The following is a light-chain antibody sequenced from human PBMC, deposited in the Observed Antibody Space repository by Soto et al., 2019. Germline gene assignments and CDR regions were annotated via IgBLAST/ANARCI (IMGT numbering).Light chain of an antibody. CDR2: GAS. CDR1: QSVSNNY. CDR3: QQYGSSGT. Sequence: EIVLTQSPGTLSLCPGERATLSCRASQSVSNNYLAWYQQKPGQAPRLLIYGASNRATGTPDRFSGSGSGTDFTLTISRLEPEDFAVYYCQQYGSSGTFGQGTKVDIK. J-gene: IGKJ1*01. V-gene: IGKV3-20*01.